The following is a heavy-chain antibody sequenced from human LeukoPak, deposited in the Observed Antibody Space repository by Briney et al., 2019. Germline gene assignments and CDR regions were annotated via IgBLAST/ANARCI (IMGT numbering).Heavy chain of an antibody. J-gene: IGHJ6*02. CDR2: INHSGRN. CDR3: ARWSSRITMVRGVKSGSYYYYGMDV. Sequence: SETLSLTCAVYGGSFSGDYWSSIRQPPGKGLEWNGEINHSGRNNYNPSLKSRVNISVGTSKNQFSLKLSSVTAADTAVYNCARWSSRITMVRGVKSGSYYYYGMDVWGQGTTVTVSS. V-gene: IGHV4-34*01. D-gene: IGHD3-10*01. CDR1: GGSFSGDY.